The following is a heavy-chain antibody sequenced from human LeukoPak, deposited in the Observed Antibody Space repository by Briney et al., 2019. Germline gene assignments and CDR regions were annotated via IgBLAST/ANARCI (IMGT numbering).Heavy chain of an antibody. D-gene: IGHD4-23*01. CDR1: GYIFTDYY. CDR2: INPKSGGT. CDR3: AREAVDSNSFDY. Sequence: ASVKVSCKASGYIFTDYYVHWVRQAPGRGLEWMGWINPKSGGTIYAQKLQGRVTMTRDTSITTAYMELSRLTSDDTAIYYCAREAVDSNSFDYWGQETLVTVSS. J-gene: IGHJ4*02. V-gene: IGHV1-2*02.